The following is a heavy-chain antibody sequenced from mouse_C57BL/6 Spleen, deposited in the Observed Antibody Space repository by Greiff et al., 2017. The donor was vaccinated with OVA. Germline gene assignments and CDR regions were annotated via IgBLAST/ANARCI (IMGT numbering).Heavy chain of an antibody. Sequence: EVKVEESGPGLVKPSQSLTLTCSVTGYSFTSGYYWNWIRQFSGNQTEWMCYISYDGSNNYNPSLKNRISITRDTSKNQLLLKLNSVTTEDTATYYCARRGGYDGYCDYWGQGTTLTVSS. J-gene: IGHJ2*01. CDR1: GYSFTSGYY. CDR3: ARRGGYDGYCDY. D-gene: IGHD2-3*01. V-gene: IGHV3-6*01. CDR2: ISYDGSN.